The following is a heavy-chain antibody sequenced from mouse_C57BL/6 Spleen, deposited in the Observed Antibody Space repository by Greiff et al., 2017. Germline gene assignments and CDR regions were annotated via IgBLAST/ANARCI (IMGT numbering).Heavy chain of an antibody. V-gene: IGHV1-72*01. CDR2: LDPNSGGT. D-gene: IGHD4-1*01. Sequence: VQLQQPGAELVKPGASVKLSCKASGYTFTSYWMHWVKQRPGRGLEWIGRLDPNSGGTQYTEQFKSKATLTVDKPSSTAYMPLSSLTSEDSAVYCCAREGELGLYYAMDDWGQGTSVTVSS. CDR3: AREGELGLYYAMDD. CDR1: GYTFTSYW. J-gene: IGHJ4*01.